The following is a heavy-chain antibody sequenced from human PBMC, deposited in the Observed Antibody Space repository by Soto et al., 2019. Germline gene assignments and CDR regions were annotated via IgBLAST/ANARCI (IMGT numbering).Heavy chain of an antibody. J-gene: IGHJ4*02. D-gene: IGHD6-6*01. CDR1: GFTFSDHG. CDR3: AKDRTIASRNFDS. CDR2: IIGSVGST. V-gene: IGHV3-23*01. Sequence: PGGALRLSCTGSGFTFSDHGLHWVRQSPGKGLEWVPSIIGSVGSTFYADSVKGRFTISRDNSVNTLYLQMNSLRAEDTAVYYCAKDRTIASRNFDSWGQGALVTVSS.